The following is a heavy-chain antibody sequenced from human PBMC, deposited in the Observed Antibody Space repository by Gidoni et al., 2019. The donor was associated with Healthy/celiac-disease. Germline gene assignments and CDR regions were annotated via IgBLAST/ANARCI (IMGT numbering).Heavy chain of an antibody. D-gene: IGHD2-15*01. CDR1: GDSVSSNSAA. CDR2: TYYRSKWYN. V-gene: IGHV6-1*01. CDR3: ARDACSGGSCYFYYYYGMDV. Sequence: QVQLQQSGPGLVKPSQTLSLTCAISGDSVSSNSAAWNWIRQSPSRGFEWLGRTYYRSKWYNDYAVSVKSRITINPDTSKNQFSLQLNSVTPEDTAVYYCARDACSGGSCYFYYYYGMDVWGQGTTVTVSS. J-gene: IGHJ6*02.